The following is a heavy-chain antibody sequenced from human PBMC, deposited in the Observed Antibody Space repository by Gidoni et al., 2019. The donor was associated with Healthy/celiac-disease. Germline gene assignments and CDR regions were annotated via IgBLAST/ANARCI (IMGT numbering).Heavy chain of an antibody. V-gene: IGHV4-34*01. Sequence: QVQLQQWGAGLLKPSETLSLTCAVSGGSFSGYYWSWIRQPPGKGLEWIGESNHSGSTNYNPSLKSRVTISVDTSKNQFSLKLSSVTAADTAVYYCARGSRVQGVIITNYWGQGTLVTVSS. D-gene: IGHD3-10*01. CDR1: GGSFSGYY. CDR3: ARGSRVQGVIITNY. J-gene: IGHJ4*02. CDR2: SNHSGST.